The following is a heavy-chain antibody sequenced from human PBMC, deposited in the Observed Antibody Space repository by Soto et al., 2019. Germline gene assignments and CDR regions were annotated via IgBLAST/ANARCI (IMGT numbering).Heavy chain of an antibody. CDR1: GYTFTGYY. CDR3: ARDPAAERGRVLFDY. V-gene: IGHV1-2*02. J-gene: IGHJ4*02. Sequence: GASVKVSCKASGYTFTGYYMHWVRQAPGQGLEWMGWINPNSGGTNYAQKFQGRVTMTRDTSISTAYMELSRLRSDDTAVYYCARDPAAERGRVLFDYWGQGALVTAPQ. D-gene: IGHD6-19*01. CDR2: INPNSGGT.